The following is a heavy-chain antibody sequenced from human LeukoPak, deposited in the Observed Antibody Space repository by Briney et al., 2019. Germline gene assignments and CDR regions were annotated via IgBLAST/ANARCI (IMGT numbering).Heavy chain of an antibody. Sequence: GGSLRLSCASTGFTFSAYAMTWVRKAPGQELEGFSAISASSDSTYYADCVKGRFTISIDNSKNTLYLQMNSLRAPATTVSYCSFFSNYLDFWGQGTLVTVSP. CDR2: ISASSDST. CDR3: SFFSNYLDF. D-gene: IGHD3-3*01. CDR1: GFTFSAYA. V-gene: IGHV3-23*01. J-gene: IGHJ4*02.